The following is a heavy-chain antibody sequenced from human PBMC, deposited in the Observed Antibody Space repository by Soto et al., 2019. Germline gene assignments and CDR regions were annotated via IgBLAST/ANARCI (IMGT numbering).Heavy chain of an antibody. CDR3: AKNAAPIVVVPYNWFDP. J-gene: IGHJ5*02. CDR1: GFTFSSYA. D-gene: IGHD2-2*01. Sequence: GGSLRLSCVASGFTFSSYAMSWVRQAPGKGLEWVSAISGSGGSTYYADSVKGRFTISRDNSKNTLYLQMNSLRAEDTAVYYCAKNAAPIVVVPYNWFDPWGQGTLVTVSS. CDR2: ISGSGGST. V-gene: IGHV3-23*01.